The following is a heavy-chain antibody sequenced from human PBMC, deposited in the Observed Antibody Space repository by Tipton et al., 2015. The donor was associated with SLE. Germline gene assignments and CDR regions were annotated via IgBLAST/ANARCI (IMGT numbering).Heavy chain of an antibody. CDR3: ARGVGSSSWYSDY. CDR2: IYYSGST. CDR1: GGSISSYY. Sequence: TLSLTCTVSGGSISSYYWSWIRQPPGKGLEWIGYIYYSGSTNYNPSLKSRVTISVDTSKNQFSLKLSSVTAADTAVYYCARGVGSSSWYSDYWGQGTLVTGSS. J-gene: IGHJ4*02. V-gene: IGHV4-59*01. D-gene: IGHD6-13*01.